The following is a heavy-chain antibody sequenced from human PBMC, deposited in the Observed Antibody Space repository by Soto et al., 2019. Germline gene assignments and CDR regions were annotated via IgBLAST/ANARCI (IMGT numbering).Heavy chain of an antibody. Sequence: EVPLVESGGGLIQPGGSPRLSCEASGFTFSSNDMNWVRQAPGKGLEWVSLIWTSGSTAYADSVKGRFTISRDNSKSALYLHMSSLRAEDTAVYYCATRPLLRGAPWGQGTMVTVSS. V-gene: IGHV3-53*01. CDR2: IWTSGST. CDR1: GFTFSSND. J-gene: IGHJ3*01. CDR3: ATRPLLRGAP. D-gene: IGHD3-16*01.